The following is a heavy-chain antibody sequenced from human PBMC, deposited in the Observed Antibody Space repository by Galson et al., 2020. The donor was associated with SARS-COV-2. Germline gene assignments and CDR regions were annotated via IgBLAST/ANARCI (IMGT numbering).Heavy chain of an antibody. CDR1: GFTFSSYA. CDR2: ISGSGGST. V-gene: IGHV3-23*01. J-gene: IGHJ4*02. CDR3: AKEKTGMVYASDFDY. D-gene: IGHD2-8*01. Sequence: GESLKLSCAASGFTFSSYAMSWVRQAPGKGLEWVSAISGSGGSTYYADSVKGRFTISRDNSKNTLYLQMNSLRAEDTAVYYCAKEKTGMVYASDFDYWGQGTLVTVSS.